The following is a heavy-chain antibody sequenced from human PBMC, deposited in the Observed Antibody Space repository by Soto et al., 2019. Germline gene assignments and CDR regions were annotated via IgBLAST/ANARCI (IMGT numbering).Heavy chain of an antibody. Sequence: QITLKESGRTLVKPTQTLTLTCTFSGFSLSTSGVGVGWIRQPPGKALEWLALIYWDDDKRYSPSLKSRLTINKDTSKNKVVLTMTTMEPLDTATYYCPHLYYGSAGFDYWGQGTLVTVSS. D-gene: IGHD3-10*01. CDR2: IYWDDDK. J-gene: IGHJ4*02. CDR3: PHLYYGSAGFDY. V-gene: IGHV2-5*02. CDR1: GFSLSTSGVG.